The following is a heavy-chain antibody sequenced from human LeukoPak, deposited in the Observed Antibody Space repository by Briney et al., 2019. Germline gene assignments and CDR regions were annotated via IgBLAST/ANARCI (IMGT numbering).Heavy chain of an antibody. J-gene: IGHJ4*02. CDR3: ARDYYGGNSGDYFDY. D-gene: IGHD4-23*01. CDR1: GFTFSTYS. CDR2: IYSGGST. V-gene: IGHV3-66*01. Sequence: GGSLRLSCAASGFTFSTYSMNWVRQAPGQGLEWVSLIYSGGSTYYADSVKGRFTISRDNSKNTLYLQLSSLRAEDTAVYYCARDYYGGNSGDYFDYWGQGTLVTVSS.